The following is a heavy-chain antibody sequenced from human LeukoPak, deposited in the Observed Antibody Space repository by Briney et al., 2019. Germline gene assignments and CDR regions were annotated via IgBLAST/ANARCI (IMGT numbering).Heavy chain of an antibody. Sequence: SETLSLTYTVSGGSISSYYWSWIRQPPGKGLEWIGYIYYSGSTNYNPSLKSRVTISVDTSENQFSLKLSSVTAADTAVYYCARQGGGFWYFDLWGRGTLVTVSS. CDR1: GGSISSYY. V-gene: IGHV4-59*08. CDR3: ARQGGGFWYFDL. D-gene: IGHD6-25*01. J-gene: IGHJ2*01. CDR2: IYYSGST.